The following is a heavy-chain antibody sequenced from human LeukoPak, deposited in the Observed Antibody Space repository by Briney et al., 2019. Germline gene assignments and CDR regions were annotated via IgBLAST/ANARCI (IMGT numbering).Heavy chain of an antibody. V-gene: IGHV3-21*01. CDR2: ISSSSSYI. D-gene: IGHD6-19*01. J-gene: IGHJ4*02. CDR3: ASPSRGWAFDY. Sequence: GGSLRLSCAASGFTFSSYSMNWVRQAPGKGLEWVSSISSSSSYIYYADSVKGRFTISRDNSKNTLYLQMNSLRAEDTAVYYCASPSRGWAFDYWGQGTLVTVSS. CDR1: GFTFSSYS.